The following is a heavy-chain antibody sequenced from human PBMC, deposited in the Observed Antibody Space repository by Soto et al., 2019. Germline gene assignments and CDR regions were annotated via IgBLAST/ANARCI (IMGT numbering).Heavy chain of an antibody. CDR3: ARSQRNGAMDV. CDR2: VTSRTTFM. J-gene: IGHJ6*02. V-gene: IGHV3-21*01. CDR1: GFTFSTYS. Sequence: EVHLVESGGGLVKPGGSLRVSCATSGFTFSTYSMNWVRQAPGKGLEWVSSVTSRTTFMDYADSVKGRFTVSRDDAKSSLCLQMNSLRGDDSAVYYCARSQRNGAMDVWGQGTPVTVSS. D-gene: IGHD2-8*01.